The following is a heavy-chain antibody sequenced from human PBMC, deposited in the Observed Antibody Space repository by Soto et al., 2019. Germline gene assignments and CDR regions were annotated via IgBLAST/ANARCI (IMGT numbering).Heavy chain of an antibody. CDR1: GFTFSSYG. J-gene: IGHJ4*02. V-gene: IGHV3-30*18. D-gene: IGHD4-17*01. CDR2: ISYDGSNK. CDR3: AKELDPYYGDYADY. Sequence: GGSLRLSCAASGFTFSSYGMHWVRQAPGKGLEWVAVISYDGSNKYYADSVKGRFTISRDNSKNTLYLQMNSLRAEDTAVYYCAKELDPYYGDYADYWGQGTLVTVSS.